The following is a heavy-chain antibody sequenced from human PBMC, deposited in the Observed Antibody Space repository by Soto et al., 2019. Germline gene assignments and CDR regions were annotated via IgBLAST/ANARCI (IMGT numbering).Heavy chain of an antibody. CDR1: GGSISSGGYY. V-gene: IGHV4-31*03. CDR2: IYYSGST. D-gene: IGHD5-18*01. Sequence: TSETLSLTCTVSGGSISSGGYYWSWIRQHPGKGLEWIGYIYYSGSTYYNPSLKSRVTISVDTSKNQFSLKLSSVTAADTAVYYCARIGYGYDADYWGHGTLVTVSS. J-gene: IGHJ4*01. CDR3: ARIGYGYDADY.